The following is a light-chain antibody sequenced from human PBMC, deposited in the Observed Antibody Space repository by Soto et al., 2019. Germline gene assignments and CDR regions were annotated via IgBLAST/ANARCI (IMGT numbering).Light chain of an antibody. J-gene: IGKJ4*02. CDR2: AAS. CDR3: LQSNSFPFT. V-gene: IGKV1-12*01. Sequence: DIQMTQSPSTLSASVGDRVTITCRASQSVSNWLAWYQQKPGKAPKLLIYAASSWQSGVPSRFSGSGSGTDFTLTISSVEAEDVATYYCLQSNSFPFTFGGGTKVDIK. CDR1: QSVSNW.